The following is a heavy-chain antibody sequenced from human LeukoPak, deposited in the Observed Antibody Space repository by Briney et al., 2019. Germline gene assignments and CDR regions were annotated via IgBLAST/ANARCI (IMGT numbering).Heavy chain of an antibody. CDR1: GFSFSDYW. CDR3: GRRGSLSDY. Sequence: GGSLRLSCAASGFSFSDYWMSWVRQAPGKGLEWVANINHDGSEKHYVDSVKGRSTISRDNAKNSLSLQMTSLRDVDTALYYCGRRGSLSDYWGQGSLVSVSS. D-gene: IGHD3-10*01. J-gene: IGHJ4*02. V-gene: IGHV3-7*01. CDR2: INHDGSEK.